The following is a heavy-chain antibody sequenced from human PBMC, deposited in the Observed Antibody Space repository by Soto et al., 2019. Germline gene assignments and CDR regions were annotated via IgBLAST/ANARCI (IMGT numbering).Heavy chain of an antibody. CDR2: ISSRSSLI. Sequence: EVQLVESGGGLVQPGGSLRLSCAASGFSFSSHSFNWVRQAPGQGREWGAYISSRSSLILYADSVRGRFVISRDNALNSLYLQLNSPRDEDTAIYYCARERGEYDSGWYIDRWGQGTPVTVSS. D-gene: IGHD6-19*01. CDR3: ARERGEYDSGWYIDR. V-gene: IGHV3-48*02. CDR1: GFSFSSHS. J-gene: IGHJ5*02.